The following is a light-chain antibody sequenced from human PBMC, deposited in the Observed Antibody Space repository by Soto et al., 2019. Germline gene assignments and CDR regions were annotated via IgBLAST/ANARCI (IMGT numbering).Light chain of an antibody. J-gene: IGLJ1*01. CDR3: ATWDASLDGYV. Sequence: QSVLTQPPSASGTPGQRVIISCSGSSSNIGSNTVNWYQQLPGTAPKLLIYSHNQRPSGVPDRFSGSQSGTSASLAISGLQSEDEADYYCATWDASLDGYVFGTGTKLTVL. CDR2: SHN. V-gene: IGLV1-44*01. CDR1: SSNIGSNT.